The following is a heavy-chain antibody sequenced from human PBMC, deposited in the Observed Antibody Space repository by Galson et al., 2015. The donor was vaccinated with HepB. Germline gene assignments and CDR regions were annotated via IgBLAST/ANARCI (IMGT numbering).Heavy chain of an antibody. J-gene: IGHJ6*02. D-gene: IGHD2-2*01. CDR2: IIPIFGTA. CDR1: GYTFSSYA. V-gene: IGHV1-69*13. Sequence: SVKVSCKTSGYTFSSYAISWVRQAPGQGLEWMGGIIPIFGTANYAQKFQGRVTITADESTSTAYMELSSLRSEDTAVYYCAISIVVVPAAPYYYYGMDVWGQGTTVTVSS. CDR3: AISIVVVPAAPYYYYGMDV.